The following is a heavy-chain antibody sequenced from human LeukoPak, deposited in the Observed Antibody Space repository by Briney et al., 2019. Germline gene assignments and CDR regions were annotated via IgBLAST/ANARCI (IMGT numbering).Heavy chain of an antibody. D-gene: IGHD3-3*01. V-gene: IGHV4-59*01. CDR1: GGSISSYY. CDR2: IYYSGST. Sequence: KPSETLSLTCTVSGGSISSYYWSWIRQPPGKGLEWFGYIYYSGSTNYNPSLKSRVTISVDTSKNQFSLKLSSVTAADTAVYYCARTQGYDFWSGYDDAFDIWGQGTMVTVSS. J-gene: IGHJ3*02. CDR3: ARTQGYDFWSGYDDAFDI.